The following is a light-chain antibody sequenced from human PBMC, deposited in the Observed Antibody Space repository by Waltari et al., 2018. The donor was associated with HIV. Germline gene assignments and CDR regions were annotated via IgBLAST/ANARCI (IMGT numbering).Light chain of an antibody. V-gene: IGLV3-19*01. CDR3: HSRDSSGNHVL. CDR2: GEN. J-gene: IGLJ2*01. Sequence: SSELTQDPAVSVALGQTVRITCQGDTIRRYYASWYQQKPGQAPVLVSYGENNRASGITDRFSGARSGNRASLTISGAQAEDDADYYGHSRDSSGNHVLLGGGTKLTVL. CDR1: TIRRYY.